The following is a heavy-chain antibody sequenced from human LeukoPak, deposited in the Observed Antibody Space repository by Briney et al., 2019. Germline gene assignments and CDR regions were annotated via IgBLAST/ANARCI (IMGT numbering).Heavy chain of an antibody. J-gene: IGHJ4*02. CDR1: GGSMTTHH. V-gene: IGHV4-59*11. CDR3: TTIKRGNIFGYFDF. Sequence: SGTLSLTCTVSGGSMTTHHWNWIRQTPGKGLEWIGYVFDSGRTKENPSLKSRVTLSADTSKNQLSLRLSSVTAADTAVYYCTTIKRGNIFGYFDFWGQGILVTVSS. D-gene: IGHD5-18*01. CDR2: VFDSGRT.